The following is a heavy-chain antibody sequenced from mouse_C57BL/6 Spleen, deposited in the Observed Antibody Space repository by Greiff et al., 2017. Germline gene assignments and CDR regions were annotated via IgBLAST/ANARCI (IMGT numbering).Heavy chain of an antibody. CDR1: GFTFSSYA. CDR3: ARAGNYGRNAMDY. V-gene: IGHV5-4*03. D-gene: IGHD2-1*01. Sequence: EVKVVESGGGLVKPGGSLKLSCAASGFTFSSYAMSWVRQTPEKRLEWVATISDGGSYTYYPDNVKGRFTISRDNAKNNLYLQMSHLKSEDTAMYYCARAGNYGRNAMDYWGQGTSVTVSS. CDR2: ISDGGSYT. J-gene: IGHJ4*01.